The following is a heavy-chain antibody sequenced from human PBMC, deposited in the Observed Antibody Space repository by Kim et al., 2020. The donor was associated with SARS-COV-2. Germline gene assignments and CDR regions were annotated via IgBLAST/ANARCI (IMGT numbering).Heavy chain of an antibody. CDR2: ISSSSSTI. CDR3: GGEGVGTYGDD. V-gene: IGHV3-48*04. Sequence: GGSLRPSCAASGFTFSTYNMNWVRQAPGKGLEWVSYISSSSSTIYYAASVKGRSTISRDNAKNSLFLIKNSLRAETTAEYYCGGEGVGTYGDDWG. J-gene: IGHJ6*01. CDR1: GFTFSTYN. D-gene: IGHD4-17*01.